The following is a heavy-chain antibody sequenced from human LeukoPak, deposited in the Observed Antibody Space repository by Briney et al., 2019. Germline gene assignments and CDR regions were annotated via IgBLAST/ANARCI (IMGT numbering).Heavy chain of an antibody. CDR1: GFTFSSYS. Sequence: GGSLRLSCAASGFTFSSYSMNWVRQAPGKGLGWVAHINPDGRDTYYVDSVKGRFTISRDNAQNSMYLQMNSLRVEDTAVYYCTSWGDTTAEYFQRWGQGTLVTVSS. CDR3: TSWGDTTAEYFQR. J-gene: IGHJ1*01. CDR2: INPDGRDT. D-gene: IGHD2-21*02. V-gene: IGHV3-7*01.